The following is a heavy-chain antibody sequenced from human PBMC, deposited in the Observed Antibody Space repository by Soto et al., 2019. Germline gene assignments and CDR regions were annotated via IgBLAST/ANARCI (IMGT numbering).Heavy chain of an antibody. J-gene: IGHJ5*02. CDR2: ISYDGSNK. V-gene: IGHV3-30-3*01. D-gene: IGHD3-10*01. CDR1: GFTFSIYA. Sequence: GGSLRLSCAASGFTFSIYAMHWVRHAPGKGLEWVAVISYDGSNKYYADSVKGRFTISRDNSKNTLYLQMNSLRAEDTAVYYCARRERPYYYGSGASGWFDPWGQGTLVTVSS. CDR3: ARRERPYYYGSGASGWFDP.